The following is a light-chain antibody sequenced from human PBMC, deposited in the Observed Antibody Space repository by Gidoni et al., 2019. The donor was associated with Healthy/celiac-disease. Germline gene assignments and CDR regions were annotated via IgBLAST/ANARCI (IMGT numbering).Light chain of an antibody. CDR3: QQRSNWPRFT. Sequence: EIVLTQSPATLSLSPGERATLSCRASQSVSSYLAWYQQKPGQAPRLLIYDASNRATGSQARFSGSGSWTDFTLTISSLEPEDFAVYYCQQRSNWPRFTFGPGTKVDIK. V-gene: IGKV3-11*01. CDR2: DAS. CDR1: QSVSSY. J-gene: IGKJ3*01.